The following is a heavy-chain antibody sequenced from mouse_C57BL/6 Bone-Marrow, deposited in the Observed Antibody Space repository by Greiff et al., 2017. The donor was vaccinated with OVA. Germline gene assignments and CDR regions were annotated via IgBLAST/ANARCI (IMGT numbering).Heavy chain of an antibody. V-gene: IGHV1-22*01. CDR3: ARARDSPAMDY. CDR2: INPNNGGT. Sequence: EVKLEESGPELVKPGASVKMSCKASGYTFTDYNMHWVKQSHGKSLEWIGYINPNNGGTSYNQKFKGKATLTVNKSSSTAYMELRSLTSEDSAVYYGARARDSPAMDYWGQGTSVTVSS. CDR1: GYTFTDYN. D-gene: IGHD3-2*01. J-gene: IGHJ4*01.